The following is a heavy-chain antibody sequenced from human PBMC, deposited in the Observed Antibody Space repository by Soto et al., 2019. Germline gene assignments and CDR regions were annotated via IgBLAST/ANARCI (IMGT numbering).Heavy chain of an antibody. CDR3: AKLQITMIVVVSDAFDI. Sequence: QVPLVESGGGVVQPGRSLRLSCAASGFTFSSYGMHWVRQAPGKGLEWVAVISYDGSNKYYADSVKGRFTISRDNSKNTLYLQMNSLRAEDTAVYYCAKLQITMIVVVSDAFDIWGQGTMVTVSS. J-gene: IGHJ3*02. D-gene: IGHD3-22*01. V-gene: IGHV3-30*18. CDR1: GFTFSSYG. CDR2: ISYDGSNK.